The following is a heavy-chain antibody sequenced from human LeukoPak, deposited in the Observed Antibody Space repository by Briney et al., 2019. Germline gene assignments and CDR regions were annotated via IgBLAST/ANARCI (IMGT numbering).Heavy chain of an antibody. Sequence: PSETLSLTCNVSGVSISKSTKYWAWIRQPPGKGLEWIGSIYYSGSTYYNPSLKSRVTISVDTSKNQFSLKLSSVTAADTAVYYCARDKSSGYKQWLVRRNWFDPWGQGTLVTVSS. J-gene: IGHJ5*02. V-gene: IGHV4-39*07. CDR2: IYYSGST. CDR3: ARDKSSGYKQWLVRRNWFDP. D-gene: IGHD6-19*01. CDR1: GVSISKSTKY.